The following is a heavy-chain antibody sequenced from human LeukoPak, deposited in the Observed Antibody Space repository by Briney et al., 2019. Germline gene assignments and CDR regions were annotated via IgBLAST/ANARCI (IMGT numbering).Heavy chain of an antibody. J-gene: IGHJ4*02. V-gene: IGHV3-23*01. CDR3: AKEGGYCSSTSCYRRYYSDY. CDR1: GFTFSSYA. Sequence: PGGSLRLSCAASGFTFSSYAMSWVRQAPGKGLEWVSGISGSGGSTYYADSVKGRFTISRDNSKNTLYLQMNSLRAEDTAIYYCAKEGGYCSSTSCYRRYYSDYWGQGTLVTVSS. CDR2: ISGSGGST. D-gene: IGHD2-2*01.